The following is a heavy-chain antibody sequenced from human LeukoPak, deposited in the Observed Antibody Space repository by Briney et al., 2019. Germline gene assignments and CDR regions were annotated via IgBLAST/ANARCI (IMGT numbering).Heavy chain of an antibody. CDR3: ARDSQQHYYGMDV. J-gene: IGHJ6*02. CDR2: ISSSSSTI. V-gene: IGHV3-48*04. Sequence: PGGSLRLSCAASGFTFSSYSMNWVRQAPGKGLEWVSYISSSSSTIYYADSVKGRFTISRDNAKNSLYLQMNSLRAEDTAVYYCARDSQQHYYGMDVWGQGTTVTVSS. CDR1: GFTFSSYS. D-gene: IGHD2-2*01.